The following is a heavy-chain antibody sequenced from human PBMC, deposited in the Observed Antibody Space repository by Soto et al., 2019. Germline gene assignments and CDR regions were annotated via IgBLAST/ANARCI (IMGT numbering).Heavy chain of an antibody. CDR1: GFTFGYYA. J-gene: IGHJ4*02. CDR2: ISGIRDYI. CDR3: AREGVHNHNAYYFDY. D-gene: IGHD3-16*01. Sequence: GGSLRLSCAASGFTFGYYALHWVRRAPGKGLEWVSSISGIRDYIRYADSVKGRFTISRDNAKTSLYLQMNSLTAEDTAVYYCAREGVHNHNAYYFDYWGQGTLVTVSS. V-gene: IGHV3-21*06.